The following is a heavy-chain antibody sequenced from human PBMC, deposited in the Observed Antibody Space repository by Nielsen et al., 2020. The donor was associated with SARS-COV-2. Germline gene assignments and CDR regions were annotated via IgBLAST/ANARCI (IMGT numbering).Heavy chain of an antibody. CDR3: ARESSGYDHYNYGMDI. CDR2: IYFSGRT. V-gene: IGHV4-31*03. Sequence: LRLSCTVSGGSISSGGYYWSWIRHHPGKGLEWIGYIYFSGRTCYNPSLKSRVTISVDTSKNQFSLSLRSVTAADTAVYYCARESSGYDHYNYGMDIWGQGTTVTVTS. D-gene: IGHD5-12*01. CDR1: GGSISSGGYY. J-gene: IGHJ6*02.